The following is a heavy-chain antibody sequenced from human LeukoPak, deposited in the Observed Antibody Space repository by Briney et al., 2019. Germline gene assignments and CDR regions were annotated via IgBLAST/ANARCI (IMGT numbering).Heavy chain of an antibody. Sequence: GGSLRLSCAASGFTFSSYAMHWGRQAPGKGLEWVAVISYDGSNKYYADSVKGRFTISRDNSKNTLYLQMNSLRAEDTAVYYCARDQYYDILTGYSGSPEEWGQGTLVTVSS. J-gene: IGHJ4*02. V-gene: IGHV3-30*04. D-gene: IGHD3-9*01. CDR2: ISYDGSNK. CDR3: ARDQYYDILTGYSGSPEE. CDR1: GFTFSSYA.